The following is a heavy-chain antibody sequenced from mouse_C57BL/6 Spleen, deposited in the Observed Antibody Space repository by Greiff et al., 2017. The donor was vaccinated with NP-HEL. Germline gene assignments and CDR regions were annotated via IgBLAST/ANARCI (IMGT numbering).Heavy chain of an antibody. D-gene: IGHD4-1*02. V-gene: IGHV3-6*01. CDR2: ISYDGSN. J-gene: IGHJ2*01. Sequence: EVQLVESGPGLVKPSQSLSLTCSVTGYSITSGYYWNWIRQFPGNKLEWMGYISYDGSNNYNPSLKNRISITRDTSKNQFFLKLNSVTTEDTATYYCARAGGNSYYFDYWGQGTTLTVSS. CDR1: GYSITSGYY. CDR3: ARAGGNSYYFDY.